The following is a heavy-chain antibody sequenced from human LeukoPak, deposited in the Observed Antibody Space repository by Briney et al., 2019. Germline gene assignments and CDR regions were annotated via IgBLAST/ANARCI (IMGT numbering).Heavy chain of an antibody. J-gene: IGHJ4*02. D-gene: IGHD5-18*01. V-gene: IGHV3-23*01. CDR1: GFTFSNFP. Sequence: GGSLRLSCAASGFTFSNFPMTWVRRAPGKGLESFSSISGSGGDTYYTDSVKGRFTISRDNLKNTLYLQMNSLETEDTAVYFCTRVRRGYTYDWGQGTLVTVSS. CDR2: ISGSGGDT. CDR3: TRVRRGYTYD.